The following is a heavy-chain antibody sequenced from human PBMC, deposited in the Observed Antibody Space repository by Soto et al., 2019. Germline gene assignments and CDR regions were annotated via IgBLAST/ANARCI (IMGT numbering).Heavy chain of an antibody. CDR2: ISSSSSYI. Sequence: PGRSLRLSCAASGFTFSSYSMNWVRQAPGKGLEWVSSISSSSSYIYYADSVKGRFTISRDNAKNSLYLQMNSLRAEDTAVYYCARERVRHYDILTGYHEFDYWGQGTLVTVSS. CDR1: GFTFSSYS. V-gene: IGHV3-21*01. J-gene: IGHJ4*02. D-gene: IGHD3-9*01. CDR3: ARERVRHYDILTGYHEFDY.